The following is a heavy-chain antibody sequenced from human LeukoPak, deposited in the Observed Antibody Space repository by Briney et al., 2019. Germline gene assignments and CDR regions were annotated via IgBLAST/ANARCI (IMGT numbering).Heavy chain of an antibody. D-gene: IGHD3-16*01. CDR1: GFTFSDSA. V-gene: IGHV3-73*01. CDR3: ARGPVGGVSYNYYHGMDV. CDR2: ITTKDYIYET. Sequence: GGSLRLSCAASGFTFSDSAMDWVRQASGKGLEWVGRITTKDYIYETLYAASVKGRFTISRDDSKNTAYLQMNSLRVEDTAVYYCARGPVGGVSYNYYHGMDVWGPGTTVTVSS. J-gene: IGHJ6*02.